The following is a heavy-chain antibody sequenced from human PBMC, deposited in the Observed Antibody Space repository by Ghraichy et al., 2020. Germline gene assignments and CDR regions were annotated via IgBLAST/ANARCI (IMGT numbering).Heavy chain of an antibody. CDR1: GGSFSGYY. V-gene: IGHV4-34*01. CDR2: INHSGST. Sequence: SETLSLTCAVYGGSFSGYYWSWIRQPPGKGLEWIGEINHSGSTNYNPSLKSRVTISVDTSKNQFSLKLSSVTAADTAVYYCARSKPGGRGRPVLRFLEGPTNWFDPWGQGTLVTVSS. CDR3: ARSKPGGRGRPVLRFLEGPTNWFDP. J-gene: IGHJ5*02. D-gene: IGHD3-3*01.